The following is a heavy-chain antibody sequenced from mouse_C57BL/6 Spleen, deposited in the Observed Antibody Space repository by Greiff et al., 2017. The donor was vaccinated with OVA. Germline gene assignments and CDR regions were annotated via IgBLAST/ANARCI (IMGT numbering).Heavy chain of an antibody. CDR3: ARDEGGVYDYDGAWFAY. CDR1: GFTFSSYA. V-gene: IGHV5-4*01. D-gene: IGHD2-4*01. J-gene: IGHJ3*01. CDR2: ISDGGSYT. Sequence: EVKLMESGGGLVKPGGSLKLSCAASGFTFSSYAMSWVRQTPEKRLEWVATISDGGSYTYYPDNVKGRFTISRDNAKNNLYLQMSHLKSEDTAMYYCARDEGGVYDYDGAWFAYWGQGTLVTVSA.